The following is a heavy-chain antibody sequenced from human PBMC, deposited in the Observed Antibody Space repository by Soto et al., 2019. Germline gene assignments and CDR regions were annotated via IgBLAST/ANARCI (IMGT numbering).Heavy chain of an antibody. J-gene: IGHJ6*02. D-gene: IGHD3-3*01. CDR2: IIPIFGTA. CDR1: GGTFSSYA. CDR3: ARELKMSGYPNYYYYYGMDV. V-gene: IGHV1-69*06. Sequence: SVKVSCKASGGTFSSYAISWVRQAPGQGLEWMGGIIPIFGTANYAQKFQGRDTITADKSTSTAYMELSSLRSEDTAVYYCARELKMSGYPNYYYYYGMDVWGQGTTVTVSS.